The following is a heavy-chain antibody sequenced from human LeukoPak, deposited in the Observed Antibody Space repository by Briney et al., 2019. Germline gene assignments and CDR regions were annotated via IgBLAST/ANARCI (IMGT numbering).Heavy chain of an antibody. V-gene: IGHV3-74*03. J-gene: IGHJ4*02. CDR2: IDSDGSKT. Sequence: GGSLRLSCAASGFTFSTYWMHWVRQAPGKGLVWVSRIDSDGSKTSYAESAKGRFTISRDNTKNTLYLQMDSLRAEDTAIYYCARDLLSWGQGTLVTVSA. CDR1: GFTFSTYW. CDR3: ARDLLS.